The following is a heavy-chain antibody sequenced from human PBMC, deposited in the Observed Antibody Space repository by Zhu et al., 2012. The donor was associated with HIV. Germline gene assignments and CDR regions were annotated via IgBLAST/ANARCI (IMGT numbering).Heavy chain of an antibody. J-gene: IGHJ4*01. D-gene: IGHD3-10*02. CDR1: GGSFSDYH. V-gene: IGHV4-34*01. CDR3: VRVLHGRGSYRTGYYFDY. Sequence: QVQLQQWGAGLLKPSETLSLTCAVYGGSFSDYHWSWIRQPPREGAGVDWGKSIIVEAPTTTGPSRVESPMSVDTSKNQFSLKLSSVTAADTAVYYXVRVLHGRGSYRTGYYFDYWG. CDR2: SIIVEAP.